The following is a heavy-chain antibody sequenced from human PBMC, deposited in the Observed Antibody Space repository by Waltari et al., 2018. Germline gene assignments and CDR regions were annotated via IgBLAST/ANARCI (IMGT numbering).Heavy chain of an antibody. CDR3: ARPGEGPSSH. J-gene: IGHJ4*02. D-gene: IGHD4-17*01. Sequence: EVQLVESGGGLIQPGGSLRLPCAASGSMVSANYMNWFRQAPGKGPQLVSVIYSAGRTYYADSVKGRFTISRDNTKNTVYLQMNNLKTEDTAVYYCARPGEGPSSHWGQGTLVTVSS. V-gene: IGHV3-53*01. CDR2: IYSAGRT. CDR1: GSMVSANY.